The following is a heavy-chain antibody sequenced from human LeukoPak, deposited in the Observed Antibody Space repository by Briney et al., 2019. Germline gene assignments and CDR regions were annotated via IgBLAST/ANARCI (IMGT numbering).Heavy chain of an antibody. V-gene: IGHV4-34*01. CDR1: GGSFSGYY. D-gene: IGHD2-21*02. CDR3: ASLAYCGGDCTWDWFDP. J-gene: IGHJ5*02. CDR2: INHSGST. Sequence: SETLSLTCAVYGGSFSGYYWSWIRQPPGKGVEWIGEINHSGSTNYNPSLKSRVTISVDTSKNQFSLKLSSVTAADTAVYYCASLAYCGGDCTWDWFDPWGQGTPVTVSS.